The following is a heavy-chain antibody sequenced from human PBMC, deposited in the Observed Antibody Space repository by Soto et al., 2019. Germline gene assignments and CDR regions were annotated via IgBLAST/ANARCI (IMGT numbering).Heavy chain of an antibody. J-gene: IGHJ6*03. Sequence: EVQLVESGGGLVQPGGSLRLSCEASGFTFSSYCMTWVRQAPGKGLEWVAHIKQDGSERYYVDSVKGRFTISRDNAKNTRYLQMNSLRAEDTAVYYCARVPSTRNIWTNGVGGRYYSYYLAVWGKGTTVTVSS. CDR1: GFTFSSYC. CDR2: IKQDGSER. CDR3: ARVPSTRNIWTNGVGGRYYSYYLAV. V-gene: IGHV3-7*04. D-gene: IGHD3-16*01.